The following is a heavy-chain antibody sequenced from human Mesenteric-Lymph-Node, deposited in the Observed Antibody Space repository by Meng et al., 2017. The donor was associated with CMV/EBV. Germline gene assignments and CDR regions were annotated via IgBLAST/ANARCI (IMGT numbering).Heavy chain of an antibody. J-gene: IGHJ6*02. D-gene: IGHD6-13*01. Sequence: SETLSLTCTVSGGPIGTYYWSWIRQPPGKGLEWIGYTFYSGSTNYNPSLNSRVTISVDTSKNQFSLKLSSVTAADTAVYYCARDLSSSSFFGMDVWGRGTTVTVSS. V-gene: IGHV4-59*01. CDR1: GGPIGTYY. CDR3: ARDLSSSSFFGMDV. CDR2: TFYSGST.